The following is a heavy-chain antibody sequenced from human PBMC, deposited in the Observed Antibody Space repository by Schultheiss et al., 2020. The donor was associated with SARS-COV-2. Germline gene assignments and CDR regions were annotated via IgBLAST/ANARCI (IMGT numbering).Heavy chain of an antibody. J-gene: IGHJ4*02. V-gene: IGHV4-59*12. CDR3: ARDGSSCPFDY. CDR2: IYYSGST. Sequence: SQTLSLTCTVSGGSISSYYWSWIRQPPGKGLEWIGYIYYSGSTYYNPSLKSRVTISVDTSKNQFSLKLSSVTAADTAVYYCARDGSSCPFDYWGQGTLVTVSS. D-gene: IGHD6-13*01. CDR1: GGSISSYY.